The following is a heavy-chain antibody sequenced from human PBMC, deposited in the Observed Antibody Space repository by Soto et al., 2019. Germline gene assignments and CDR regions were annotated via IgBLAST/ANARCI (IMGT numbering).Heavy chain of an antibody. CDR3: AKERAPTVYYAFNI. CDR1: GLTFSSYA. Sequence: EVQLLESGGGLVQPVGSLRLSCAASGLTFSSYAMSWVRQAPGKGLEWVSGISGSGGSTYSADSVKGRFTISRDNAKNTLYLQMNSLRAEDTAVYYCAKERAPTVYYAFNIWGQETMVTVSS. V-gene: IGHV3-23*01. CDR2: ISGSGGST. J-gene: IGHJ3*02. D-gene: IGHD4-17*01.